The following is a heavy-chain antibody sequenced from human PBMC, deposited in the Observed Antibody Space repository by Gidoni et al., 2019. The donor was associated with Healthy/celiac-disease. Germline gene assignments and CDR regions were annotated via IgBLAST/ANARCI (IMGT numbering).Heavy chain of an antibody. CDR3: ARETLTSTEEGYYGMDV. D-gene: IGHD4-17*01. CDR1: GYTLTGYY. V-gene: IGHV1-2*02. Sequence: QVQLVQSGAEVKKPGASVKVSCKASGYTLTGYYMHWVRQAPGQGLEWMGWINPNSGGTNYAQKFQGRGTMTRDTSISTAYMELSRLRSDDTAVYYCARETLTSTEEGYYGMDVWGQGTTVTVSS. J-gene: IGHJ6*02. CDR2: INPNSGGT.